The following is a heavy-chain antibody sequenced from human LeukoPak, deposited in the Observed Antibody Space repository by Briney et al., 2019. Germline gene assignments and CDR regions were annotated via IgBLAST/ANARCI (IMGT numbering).Heavy chain of an antibody. Sequence: GGSLRLSCTASGFTFGDYAMSWFRQAPVKGLEWVGFIRSKAYGGTTEYAASVKGRFTISRDDSKSIAYLQMNSLKTEDTAVYYCTSSYQWEPSDYWGQGTLVTVSS. J-gene: IGHJ4*02. D-gene: IGHD1-26*01. CDR1: GFTFGDYA. CDR2: IRSKAYGGTT. V-gene: IGHV3-49*03. CDR3: TSSYQWEPSDY.